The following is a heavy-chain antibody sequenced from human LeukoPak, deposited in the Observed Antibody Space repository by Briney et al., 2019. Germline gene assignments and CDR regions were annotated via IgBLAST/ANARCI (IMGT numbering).Heavy chain of an antibody. D-gene: IGHD3-22*01. Sequence: ASVKVSCKASGYTFTSYGISWVRQAPGQGLEWMGWISAYNGNTNYAQKLQGRVTINTDTSTSKDYMELRSLRSDDTAVYYCARDGYYDSSGYYLNWFDPWGQGTLVTVSS. CDR2: ISAYNGNT. V-gene: IGHV1-18*01. CDR3: ARDGYYDSSGYYLNWFDP. J-gene: IGHJ5*02. CDR1: GYTFTSYG.